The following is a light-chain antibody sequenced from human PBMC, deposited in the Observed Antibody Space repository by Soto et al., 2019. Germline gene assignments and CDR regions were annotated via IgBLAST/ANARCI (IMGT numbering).Light chain of an antibody. J-gene: IGLJ1*01. V-gene: IGLV1-44*01. CDR3: AAWDASLNGYV. CDR1: SSNIGIKT. CDR2: NSY. Sequence: QSALAQPPSASGTPGQRVTISCSGSSSNIGIKTVNWYQQLPGTVPKLLIYNSYQRPSGVPDRFSGSKSGTSASLAISGLQSEDEADYYCAAWDASLNGYVFGAGTKVTVL.